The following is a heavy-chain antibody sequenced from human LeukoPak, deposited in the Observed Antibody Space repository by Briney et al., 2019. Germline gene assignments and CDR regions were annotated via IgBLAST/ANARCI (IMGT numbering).Heavy chain of an antibody. CDR2: MNPNRGNT. J-gene: IGHJ6*03. V-gene: IGHV1-8*01. CDR3: ARPPRANALRLLEWRYYYYYMDV. D-gene: IGHD3-3*01. Sequence: QAAGQGLEWRGWMNPNRGNTGYAQKFQGRVTMTRNTSISTAYMELSSLRSEDTAVYYCARPPRANALRLLEWRYYYYYMDVWGKGTTVTVSS.